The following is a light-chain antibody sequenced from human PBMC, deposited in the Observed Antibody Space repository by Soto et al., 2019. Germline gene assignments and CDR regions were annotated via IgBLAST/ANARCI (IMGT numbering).Light chain of an antibody. J-gene: IGLJ2*01. Sequence: QSALTQPASVSGSPGQSSTLSCTGTSSDIGGYDYVSWYQRHPGKAPKLIIYDVNNRPSGVSNRFSGSKSGNTASLTISGLRAEDEADYYCTSYASGSSHVVFGGGTKLTVL. V-gene: IGLV2-14*01. CDR1: SSDIGGYDY. CDR3: TSYASGSSHVV. CDR2: DVN.